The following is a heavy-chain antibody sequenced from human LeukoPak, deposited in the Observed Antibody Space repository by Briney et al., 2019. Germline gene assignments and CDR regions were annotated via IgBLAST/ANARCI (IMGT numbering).Heavy chain of an antibody. Sequence: SETLSLTCAVYGGSFSGYYGSWIRQPPGKGLEWIGEIDHSGSTNYNPSLKSRVTISVDTSKNQFSLKLSSVTAEDTALYYCARVSRTLNYYYYYYTDVWGKGTTVTVSS. D-gene: IGHD2-2*01. J-gene: IGHJ6*03. CDR1: GGSFSGYY. V-gene: IGHV4-34*01. CDR2: IDHSGST. CDR3: ARVSRTLNYYYYYYTDV.